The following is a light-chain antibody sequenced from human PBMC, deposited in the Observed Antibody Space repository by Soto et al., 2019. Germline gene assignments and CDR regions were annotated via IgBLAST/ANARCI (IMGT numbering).Light chain of an antibody. CDR1: QNIPGY. Sequence: DIQMTQSPSSLSASVGDRVTITCRASQNIPGYLSWYQQKSGKAPKLLIYGASKLQSGVPSRFSGSGSGTDFTLTISSLQPEDFATYYCQQSYNTPRTLGQGTKVDIK. CDR3: QQSYNTPRT. V-gene: IGKV1-39*01. J-gene: IGKJ1*01. CDR2: GAS.